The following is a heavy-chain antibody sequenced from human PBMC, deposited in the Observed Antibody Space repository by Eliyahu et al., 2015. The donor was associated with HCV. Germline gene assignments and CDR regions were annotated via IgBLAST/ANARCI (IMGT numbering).Heavy chain of an antibody. CDR2: ISGXGDST. V-gene: IGHV3-23*01. J-gene: IGHJ4*02. D-gene: IGHD4-11*01. CDR1: GXTFSSYA. CDR3: AKTHNDYPLDYFDY. Sequence: EVQLLESGGGLVQPGGSLRLSCAASGXTFSSYAMSWVRQAPGKGLEWVSAISGXGDSTYYADSVKGRFTISRDNSKNTLYLQMNSLRAEDTAVYYCAKTHNDYPLDYFDYWGQGTLVTVSS.